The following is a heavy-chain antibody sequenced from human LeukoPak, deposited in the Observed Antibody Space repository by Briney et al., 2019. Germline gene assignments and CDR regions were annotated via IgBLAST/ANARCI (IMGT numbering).Heavy chain of an antibody. CDR3: ARVAGSYTTFYFDY. CDR1: DYSISSGYY. J-gene: IGHJ4*02. V-gene: IGHV4-38-2*02. Sequence: PSETLSLTCIVSDYSISSGYYWGWIRQPPGKGLEWIGSISHSGNTYYNPSLKSRVTISLDTSKNQFSLKLSSVTAADTAVYYCARVAGSYTTFYFDYWGQGTLVTVSS. CDR2: ISHSGNT. D-gene: IGHD1-26*01.